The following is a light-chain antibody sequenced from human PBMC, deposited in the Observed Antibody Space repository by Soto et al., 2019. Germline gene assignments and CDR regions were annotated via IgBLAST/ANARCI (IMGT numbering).Light chain of an antibody. Sequence: DIQMTQSPSSLSASLVYIVTITCQASQDINKNLIWYQQKPGKAPKLLIYDASDLETGVPSRFSGSGSGTGFTFTISSLQPEDFATYYCQQYESLPLTFGQGTRLEIK. CDR1: QDINKN. CDR2: DAS. V-gene: IGKV1-33*01. CDR3: QQYESLPLT. J-gene: IGKJ5*01.